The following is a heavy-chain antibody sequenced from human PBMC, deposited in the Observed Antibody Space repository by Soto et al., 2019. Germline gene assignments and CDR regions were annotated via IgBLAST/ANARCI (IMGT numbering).Heavy chain of an antibody. Sequence: PGGSLRLSCAASGFTFSDYAMHWVRQAPGKGLEWVAVVSHDGRNTHYADSVKGRFTISRDNSKNTLYLQMNSLRAEDTAVYYCARPGIRMITFGGANPPPDYWGQGTLVTVSS. CDR3: ARPGIRMITFGGANPPPDY. J-gene: IGHJ4*02. D-gene: IGHD3-16*01. V-gene: IGHV3-30*03. CDR1: GFTFSDYA. CDR2: VSHDGRNT.